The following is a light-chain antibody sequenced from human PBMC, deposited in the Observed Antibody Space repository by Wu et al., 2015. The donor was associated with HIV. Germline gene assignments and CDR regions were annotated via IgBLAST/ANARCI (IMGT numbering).Light chain of an antibody. CDR1: QDISNY. J-gene: IGKJ4*01. CDR2: DAS. V-gene: IGKV1-33*01. CDR3: QQYDKIPLT. Sequence: DIQMTQSPSSLSASVGDRVTITCQASQDISNYLNWYLQKPGRAPKLLIYDASNLETGVPSRFSGSGSGTDFTFAISSLQPEDIATYYCQQYDKIPLTFGGGTKVEIK.